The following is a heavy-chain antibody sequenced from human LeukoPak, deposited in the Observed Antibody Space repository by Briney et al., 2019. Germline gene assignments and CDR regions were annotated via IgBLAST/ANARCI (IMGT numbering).Heavy chain of an antibody. J-gene: IGHJ5*02. CDR1: GGSIISSSYY. V-gene: IGHV4-39*01. CDR2: IYPSGST. D-gene: IGHD2-15*01. CDR3: ARSISSYWFDP. Sequence: PSETLSLTCTVSGGSIISSSYYWGWIRQPPGKGLEWIGNIYPSGSTYYNPSLNSRLTISLDTSKNQFSLKLSSVTAADTAVYYCARSISSYWFDPWGQGTLVTVSS.